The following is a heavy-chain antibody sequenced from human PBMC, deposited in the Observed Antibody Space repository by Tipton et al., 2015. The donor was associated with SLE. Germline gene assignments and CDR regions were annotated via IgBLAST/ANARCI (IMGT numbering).Heavy chain of an antibody. J-gene: IGHJ4*02. CDR1: GFTVSSNY. D-gene: IGHD6-19*01. CDR3: ARDRVSGWFHFAY. V-gene: IGHV3-66*01. Sequence: GSLRLSCAASGFTVSSNYMSLVRQAPGKGLEWVSVIYSGGSTYYEDSVKGRFTISRDNSKNTLYLQMNSLRAEDTAVYYCARDRVSGWFHFAYWGQGTLVTVSS. CDR2: IYSGGST.